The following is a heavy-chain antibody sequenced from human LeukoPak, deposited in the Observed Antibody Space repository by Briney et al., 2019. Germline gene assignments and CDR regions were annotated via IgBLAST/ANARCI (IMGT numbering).Heavy chain of an antibody. CDR1: GYIFTGHY. CDR3: ARDRLDLSSPGYYYYGMDV. Sequence: GASVKVSCKASGYIFTGHYLQWVRQAPGQGLEWMGWINPNSGATQYAQGFQGRVTMTRETSISTAYMELRSLRSDDTSVYYCARDRLDLSSPGYYYYGMDVWGQGTTVTVSS. D-gene: IGHD3/OR15-3a*01. V-gene: IGHV1-2*02. J-gene: IGHJ6*02. CDR2: INPNSGAT.